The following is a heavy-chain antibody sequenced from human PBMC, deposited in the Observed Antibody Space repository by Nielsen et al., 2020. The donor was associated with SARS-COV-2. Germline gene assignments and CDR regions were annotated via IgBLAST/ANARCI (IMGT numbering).Heavy chain of an antibody. D-gene: IGHD6-19*01. Sequence: GESLKISCAASGFIVSSKYMNWVRQAPGKGLEWVSVFYSGGTTLYADSVKGRFIISRDNSRNTLYLQMNSLRAEDTAVYSCAKDRGYSSGWHLDYWGQGSLVTVS. CDR3: AKDRGYSSGWHLDY. V-gene: IGHV3-53*01. J-gene: IGHJ4*02. CDR2: FYSGGTT. CDR1: GFIVSSKY.